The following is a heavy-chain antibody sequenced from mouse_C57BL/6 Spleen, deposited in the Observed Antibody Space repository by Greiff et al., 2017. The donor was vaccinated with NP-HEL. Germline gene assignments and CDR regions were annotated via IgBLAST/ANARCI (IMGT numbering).Heavy chain of an antibody. CDR2: IYPRDGST. Sequence: VQLQESDAELVKPGASVKISCKVSGYTFTDHTIHWMKQRPEQGLEWIGYIYPRDGSTKYNEKFKGKATLTADKSSSTAYMQRNSLTSEDSAVYCCAFYGSSPWFAYWGQGTLVTVSA. CDR1: GYTFTDHT. CDR3: AFYGSSPWFAY. J-gene: IGHJ3*01. V-gene: IGHV1-78*01. D-gene: IGHD1-1*01.